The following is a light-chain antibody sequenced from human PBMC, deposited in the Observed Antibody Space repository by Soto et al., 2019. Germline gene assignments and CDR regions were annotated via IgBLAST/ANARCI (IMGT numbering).Light chain of an antibody. CDR2: DAS. Sequence: EIVLTQSPATLSLSPGERATLSCRASQSVNSYLAWYQQKPGQAPMLLIYDASNRATGIPARFSGSGSGTDFTLTISSLEPEDFAVYYCQQRSNWPTFGQGTKLEIK. J-gene: IGKJ2*01. CDR1: QSVNSY. V-gene: IGKV3-11*01. CDR3: QQRSNWPT.